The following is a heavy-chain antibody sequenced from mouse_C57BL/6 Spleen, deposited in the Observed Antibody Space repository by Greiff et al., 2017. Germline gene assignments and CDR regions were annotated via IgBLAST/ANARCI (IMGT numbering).Heavy chain of an antibody. J-gene: IGHJ1*03. CDR3: ARSYYYGSSSYFDV. CDR2: IDPSDSYT. D-gene: IGHD1-1*01. V-gene: IGHV1-50*01. Sequence: QVQLQQPGAELVKPGASVKLSCKASGYTFTSYWMQWVKQRPGQGLEWIGEIDPSDSYTNYNQKFKGKATLTVDTSSSTAYMQLSSLTSEDSAVYYCARSYYYGSSSYFDVWGTGTTVTVSS. CDR1: GYTFTSYW.